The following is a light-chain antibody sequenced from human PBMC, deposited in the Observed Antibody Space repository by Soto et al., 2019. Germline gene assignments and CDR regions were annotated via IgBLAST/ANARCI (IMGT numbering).Light chain of an antibody. CDR3: QQYGSSPIT. V-gene: IGKV3-20*01. CDR1: ERIYSAY. CDR2: GTS. Sequence: EVVLTQSPGTLSLSRGERATLSCRASERIYSAYLGWYQQKPGQAPRLLIYGTSSRATGIPDRFNGSGSGTDFTLTISRLEPEDFAVYYCQQYGSSPITFGQGTRLEI. J-gene: IGKJ5*01.